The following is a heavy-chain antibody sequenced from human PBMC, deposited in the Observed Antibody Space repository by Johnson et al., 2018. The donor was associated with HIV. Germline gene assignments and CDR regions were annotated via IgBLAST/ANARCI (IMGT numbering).Heavy chain of an antibody. D-gene: IGHD6-13*01. CDR2: ISYDGSNK. J-gene: IGHJ3*02. Sequence: VQVVESGGGVVQPGRSLRLSCAASGFTFSSYAMHWVRQAPGKGLEWVAVISYDGSNKYYADSVKGRFTISRDNSKNTLYLQMNSLRAEDTAVYYCARDKNNRIAAAALAAFDIWGQGTMVTVSS. V-gene: IGHV3-30*04. CDR3: ARDKNNRIAAAALAAFDI. CDR1: GFTFSSYA.